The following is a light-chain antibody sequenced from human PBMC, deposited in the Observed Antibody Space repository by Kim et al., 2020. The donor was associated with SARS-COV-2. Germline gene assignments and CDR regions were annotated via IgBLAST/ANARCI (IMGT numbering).Light chain of an antibody. CDR1: QSISSW. Sequence: ASVCSRVTITCRASQSISSWLAWYQQRPGKAPKHLVYKTSSLESGVPARCSGSGYRTEFTLTLNSLQPDDFATFYCQQYHSFPYNFGQGTKLDI. V-gene: IGKV1-5*03. CDR3: QQYHSFPYN. CDR2: KTS. J-gene: IGKJ2*01.